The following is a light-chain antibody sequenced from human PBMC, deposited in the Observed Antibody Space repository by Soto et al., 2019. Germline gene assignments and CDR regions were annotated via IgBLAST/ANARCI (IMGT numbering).Light chain of an antibody. CDR3: LQYGTSLPWT. J-gene: IGKJ1*01. V-gene: IGKV3-20*01. Sequence: EIVLTQSPVTLSLSPGERATLSCRASQRVGTRFLAWYQQKPGQAPRLLIYGASSRATGITDRFSGSGSGTYFTLTISRLEPEDFAVYYSLQYGTSLPWTFGQGTKVEIK. CDR1: QRVGTRF. CDR2: GAS.